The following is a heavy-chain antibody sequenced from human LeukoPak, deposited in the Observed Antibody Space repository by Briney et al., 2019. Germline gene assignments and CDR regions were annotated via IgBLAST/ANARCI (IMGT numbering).Heavy chain of an antibody. CDR2: ISWNSGSI. D-gene: IGHD6-6*01. CDR3: ARESFAARWD. J-gene: IGHJ4*02. Sequence: GRSLRLSCAASGFTFDDYAMHWVRQAPGKGLEWVSGISWNSGSIGYADSAKGRFTISRDNAKNSLYLQMNSLRAEDTAVYYCARESFAARWDWGQGTLVTVSS. V-gene: IGHV3-9*01. CDR1: GFTFDDYA.